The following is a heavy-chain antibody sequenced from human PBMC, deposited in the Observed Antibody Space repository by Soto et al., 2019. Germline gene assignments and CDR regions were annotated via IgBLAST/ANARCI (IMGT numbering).Heavy chain of an antibody. Sequence: LSLTCTVSGGSISSYYWSWIRQPAGKGLEWIGRIYTSGSTNYNPSLKSRVTMSVDTSKNQFSLKLSSVTAADTAVYYCARDVFSREYCSGGSCRHYYYYYGMDVWGQGTTVTVSS. J-gene: IGHJ6*02. V-gene: IGHV4-4*07. CDR1: GGSISSYY. CDR2: IYTSGST. D-gene: IGHD2-15*01. CDR3: ARDVFSREYCSGGSCRHYYYYYGMDV.